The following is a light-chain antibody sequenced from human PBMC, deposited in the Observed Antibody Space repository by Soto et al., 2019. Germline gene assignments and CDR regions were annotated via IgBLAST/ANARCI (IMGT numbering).Light chain of an antibody. J-gene: IGKJ1*01. CDR1: QSISSW. V-gene: IGKV1-5*03. CDR3: QQYDNWPQT. Sequence: DIQMTQSPSTLSASVGDRVTINCRASQSISSWLAWYQQKPGKAPKLLIYKSSILESGVPSRFSGSGSGTEFTLTISSLQSVDFAVYYCQQYDNWPQTFGQGTKVDIK. CDR2: KSS.